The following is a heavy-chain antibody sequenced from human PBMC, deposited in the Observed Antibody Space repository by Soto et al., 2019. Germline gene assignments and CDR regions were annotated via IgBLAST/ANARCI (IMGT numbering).Heavy chain of an antibody. J-gene: IGHJ5*02. CDR2: INHVGGT. V-gene: IGHV4-34*01. CDR1: GGFLSESY. D-gene: IGHD1-26*01. CDR3: VRIRYQLHSSLLWLDP. Sequence: PSETLSLTCAVYGGFLSESYWTWIRQPPGKGLEWLGGINHVGGTNYNPSLKSRVTMSVDTSQNQFSLRLISVTAADTAMYFCVRIRYQLHSSLLWLDPWGQGTPVTISS.